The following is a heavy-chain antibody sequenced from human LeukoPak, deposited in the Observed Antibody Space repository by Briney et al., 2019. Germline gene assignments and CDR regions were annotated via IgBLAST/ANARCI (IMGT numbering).Heavy chain of an antibody. CDR1: GGSFSGYY. J-gene: IGHJ4*02. CDR2: IKHSGST. CDR3: ARAPPGVDQVGATTSKFLDY. D-gene: IGHD1-26*01. Sequence: SETLSLTCAVYGGSFSGYYWSWIRQPPGKGLEWIGEIKHSGSTNYNPSLKSRVTISVDTSKNQFSLKLSSVTAADTAVYYCARAPPGVDQVGATTSKFLDYWGQGTLVTVSS. V-gene: IGHV4-34*01.